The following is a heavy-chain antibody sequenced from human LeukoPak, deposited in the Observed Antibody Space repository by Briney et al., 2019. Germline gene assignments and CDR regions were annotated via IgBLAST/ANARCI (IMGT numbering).Heavy chain of an antibody. CDR2: IYYSGST. CDR3: ARYSLDGVSPIDY. V-gene: IGHV4-31*03. J-gene: IGHJ4*02. CDR1: GGSISSGGYY. D-gene: IGHD6-13*01. Sequence: SQTLSLTCTVSGGSISSGGYYWSWIRQHPGKGLEWIGYIYYSGSTYYNPSLESRVTISVDTSKNQFSLKLSSVTAADTAVYYCARYSLDGVSPIDYWGQGTLVTVSS.